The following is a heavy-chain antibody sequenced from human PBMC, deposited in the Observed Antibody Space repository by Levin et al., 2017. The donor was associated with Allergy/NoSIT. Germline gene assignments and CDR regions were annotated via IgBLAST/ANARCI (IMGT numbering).Heavy chain of an antibody. CDR3: ARDQMVRGVIMGD. CDR1: GFPFSGYS. D-gene: IGHD3-10*01. CDR2: MSSDENK. V-gene: IGHV3-30*04. J-gene: IGHJ4*02. Sequence: LSLTCAASGFPFSGYSMHWVRQAPGKGLEWVALMSSDENKYYGDSVKGRFTISRDNSKNTLYLQMNSLRPEDTAVYYCARDQMVRGVIMGDWGQGTLVTVSS.